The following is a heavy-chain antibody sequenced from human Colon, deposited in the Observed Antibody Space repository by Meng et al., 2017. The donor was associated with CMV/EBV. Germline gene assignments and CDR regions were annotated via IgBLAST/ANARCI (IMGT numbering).Heavy chain of an antibody. Sequence: AAAGFTFSRYSMNWVRQAPGKGLEWLSFISDTYIFYADSVKGRFTISRDNAKKSLYLQMNSLRDDDTAVYYCARDNRENSNLDAFDIWGQGTVVTVSS. D-gene: IGHD4-11*01. CDR2: ISDTYI. V-gene: IGHV3-21*01. J-gene: IGHJ3*02. CDR1: GFTFSRYS. CDR3: ARDNRENSNLDAFDI.